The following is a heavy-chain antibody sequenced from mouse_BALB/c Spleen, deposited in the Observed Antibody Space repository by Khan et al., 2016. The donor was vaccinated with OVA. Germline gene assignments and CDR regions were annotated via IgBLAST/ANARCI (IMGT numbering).Heavy chain of an antibody. CDR2: INTYTGKP. CDR3: ARFHGGY. V-gene: IGHV9-3-1*01. Sequence: QIQLVQSGPELKKPGETVKISCKASGYTFTDYVMNWVKQSPGKGLKWMGWINTYTGKPTYADDFKGRFAFSLVTSTSTADLQVNSLRYEDASTCFCARFHGGYWGQGTTLTVSS. CDR1: GYTFTDYV. J-gene: IGHJ2*01.